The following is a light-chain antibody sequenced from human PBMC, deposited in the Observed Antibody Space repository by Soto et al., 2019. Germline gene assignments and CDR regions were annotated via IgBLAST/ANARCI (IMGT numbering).Light chain of an antibody. CDR1: QSVDRR. J-gene: IGKJ5*01. Sequence: IVLTQSPATLSLSPGERATLSCRASQSVDRRLAWYQQKPGQAPSLLIFDASNRATGVPARCSGGGSGTDFTLTISSMEPEDLAVYYCQQRNDWRRGTFGQWTRLE. CDR3: QQRNDWRRGT. V-gene: IGKV3-11*01. CDR2: DAS.